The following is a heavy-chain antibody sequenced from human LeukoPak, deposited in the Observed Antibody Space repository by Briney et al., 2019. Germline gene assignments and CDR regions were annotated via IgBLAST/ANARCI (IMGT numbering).Heavy chain of an antibody. V-gene: IGHV3-23*01. CDR3: AKCGYNSENSGWCHAFDI. CDR1: GFALSNYA. D-gene: IGHD3-22*01. Sequence: GGSLRLSSAASGFALSNYAMNGVRQAPGKGLERVSATGFRFGTQYADSAKGRFTISRDDSKHTLYLQMNSLRAEDTAIYFWAKCGYNSENSGWCHAFDIWGQGEVVTVSS. CDR2: TGFRFGT. J-gene: IGHJ3*02.